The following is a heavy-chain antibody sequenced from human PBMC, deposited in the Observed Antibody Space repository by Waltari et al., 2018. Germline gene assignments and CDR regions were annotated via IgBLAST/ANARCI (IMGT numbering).Heavy chain of an antibody. D-gene: IGHD3-10*01. CDR3: ARLAPRTYRSPVPGRHYYYGMDV. V-gene: IGHV3-74*01. CDR1: GFRFSNYG. J-gene: IGHJ6*02. Sequence: EEQLLESGGGLVQPGDSLRLSCAGSGFRFSNYGMNWVRQAPGKGLVWVARISDDETSISYADSVKGRFTISRDNAKNTVYLQMKRLRVEDTAVYYCARLAPRTYRSPVPGRHYYYGMDVWGQGTTVTVSS. CDR2: ISDDETSI.